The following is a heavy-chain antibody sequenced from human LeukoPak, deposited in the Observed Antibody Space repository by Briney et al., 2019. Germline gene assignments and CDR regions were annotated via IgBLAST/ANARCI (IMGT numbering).Heavy chain of an antibody. D-gene: IGHD6-13*01. CDR2: IRYDGSNK. CDR3: AKDLIAAAGTYYYYYYMNV. V-gene: IGHV3-30*02. J-gene: IGHJ6*03. CDR1: GFTFSSYG. Sequence: PGGSLRLSCAASGFTFSSYGMHWVRQAPGKGPEWVAFIRYDGSNKYYADSVKGRFTISRDNSKNTLYLQMNSLRAEDTAVYYCAKDLIAAAGTYYYYYYMNVWGKGTTVTVSS.